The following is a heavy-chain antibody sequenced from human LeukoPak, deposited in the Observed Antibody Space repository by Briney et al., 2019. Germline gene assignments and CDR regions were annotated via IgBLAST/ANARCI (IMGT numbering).Heavy chain of an antibody. CDR2: INQGGSMK. CDR1: GFTFRSYW. V-gene: IGHV3-7*01. J-gene: IGHJ4*02. Sequence: GGSLRLSCAASGFTFRSYWMSWVRQAPGKGLEWVANINQGGSMKYYVDSVKGRFTISRDDAKNSLYVQMNSLRDEDTAVYYCARVGYSGWNLEYWGQGTLVTVSS. CDR3: ARVGYSGWNLEY. D-gene: IGHD5-12*01.